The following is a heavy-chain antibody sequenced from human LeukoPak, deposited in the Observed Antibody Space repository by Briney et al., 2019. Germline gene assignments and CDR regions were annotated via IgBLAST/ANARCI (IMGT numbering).Heavy chain of an antibody. CDR3: AKHEFIAARPFDY. CDR1: GFPFSNYA. Sequence: GGSLRLSCAASGFPFSNYAMSWVRQAPGKGQEWVSAISGSGGSTYYADSVKGRFTISRDNSKNTLYLQMNSLRAEDTAVYYCAKHEFIAARPFDYWGQGTLVTVSS. D-gene: IGHD6-6*01. CDR2: ISGSGGST. J-gene: IGHJ4*02. V-gene: IGHV3-23*01.